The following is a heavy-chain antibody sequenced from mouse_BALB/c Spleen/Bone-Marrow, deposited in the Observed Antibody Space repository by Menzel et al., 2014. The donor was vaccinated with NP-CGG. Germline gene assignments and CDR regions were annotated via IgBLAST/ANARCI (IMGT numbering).Heavy chain of an antibody. CDR3: ASYYYGSSGFAY. D-gene: IGHD1-1*01. CDR1: GFNLKDTY. V-gene: IGHV14-3*02. J-gene: IGHJ3*01. CDR2: IDPANGNT. Sequence: EVQLQQSGADLVEPWASVKLSCTASGFNLKDTYMHWVKPRPEQCLEWIGRIDPANGNTKYDPKFQGKGTITAETSTNTAYLQLSSLTSEDTAVYYCASYYYGSSGFAYWGQGTLVTVSA.